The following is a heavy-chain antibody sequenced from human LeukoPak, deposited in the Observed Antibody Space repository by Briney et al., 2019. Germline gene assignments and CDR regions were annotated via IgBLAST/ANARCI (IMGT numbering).Heavy chain of an antibody. Sequence: GGSLRLSCAASIFTFSTYNMNWVRQAPGKGLEWVSYISRRGTTIYNADSVKGRFTISRDNAKNSLYLQMDRLRDEDTSVYYYTTVRIGQQPVLGDYWGQGALVTVSS. V-gene: IGHV3-48*02. CDR1: IFTFSTYN. D-gene: IGHD6-13*01. CDR3: TTVRIGQQPVLGDY. J-gene: IGHJ4*02. CDR2: ISRRGTTI.